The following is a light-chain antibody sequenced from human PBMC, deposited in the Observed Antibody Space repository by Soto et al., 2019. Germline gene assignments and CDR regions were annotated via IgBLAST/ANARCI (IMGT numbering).Light chain of an antibody. Sequence: EIVLTQSPGTLSLSPGERATLSCRASQSVTSSYLAWYQQKPGQAPRLLIYGASSRATGIPGRFSGSGSGTDFTLTISRLEPEDFAVYFCLQYGASPRTFGQGPRWIS. CDR2: GAS. CDR1: QSVTSSY. J-gene: IGKJ1*01. V-gene: IGKV3-20*01. CDR3: LQYGASPRT.